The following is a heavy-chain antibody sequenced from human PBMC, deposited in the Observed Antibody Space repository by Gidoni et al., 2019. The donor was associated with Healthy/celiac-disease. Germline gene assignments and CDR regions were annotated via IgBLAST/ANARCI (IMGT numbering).Heavy chain of an antibody. CDR3: ARTYYYGSGSYIDY. V-gene: IGHV4-59*01. J-gene: IGHJ4*02. D-gene: IGHD3-10*01. Sequence: QVQLQESGPGLVQPSETLSLTCTVSGGSISSYYWSWIRQPPGKGLEWIGYIYYSGSTNYNPSLKSRVTISVDTSKNQFSLKLSSVTAADTAVYYCARTYYYGSGSYIDYWGQGTLVTVSS. CDR1: GGSISSYY. CDR2: IYYSGST.